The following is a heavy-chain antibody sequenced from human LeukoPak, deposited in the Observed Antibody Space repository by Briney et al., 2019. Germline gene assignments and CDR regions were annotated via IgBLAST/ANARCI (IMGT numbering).Heavy chain of an antibody. CDR3: AKDLIYSSSPHDWFDP. J-gene: IGHJ5*02. V-gene: IGHV3-30*02. CDR1: GFTFSSYG. CDR2: IRYDGSNK. Sequence: GGSLRLSCAASGFTFSSYGMHWVRQAPGKGLGWVAFIRYDGSNKYYADSVKGRFTISRDNSKNTLYLQMNSLRAEDTAVYYCAKDLIYSSSPHDWFDPWGQGTLVTVSS. D-gene: IGHD6-13*01.